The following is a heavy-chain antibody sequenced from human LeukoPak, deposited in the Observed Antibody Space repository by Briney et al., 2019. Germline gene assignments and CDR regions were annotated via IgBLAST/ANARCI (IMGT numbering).Heavy chain of an antibody. CDR1: GYSFTDYY. V-gene: IGHV1-2*02. Sequence: ASVKVSCKTSGYSFTDYYIHWVRQAPGQGLEWMGWINTKSGRTSSARKFQGRVTTTRDPSITTVYMDMAWLTSDDTAIYFCARADCFDAGPYLIGPWGQGTLVTVSS. CDR2: INTKSGRT. D-gene: IGHD3-9*01. J-gene: IGHJ5*02. CDR3: ARADCFDAGPYLIGP.